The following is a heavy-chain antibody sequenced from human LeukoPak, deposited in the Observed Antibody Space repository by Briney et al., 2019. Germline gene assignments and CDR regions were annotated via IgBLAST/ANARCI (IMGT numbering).Heavy chain of an antibody. Sequence: SETLSLTCTVSGGSISSSSYYWGWIRQPPGKGLEWIGSIYYSGSTYYNPSLKSRVTISVDTSKNQFSLKLSSVTAADTAVYYCARPSGSYSRWFDPWDQGTLVTVSS. V-gene: IGHV4-39*01. CDR3: ARPSGSYSRWFDP. D-gene: IGHD1-26*01. J-gene: IGHJ5*02. CDR2: IYYSGST. CDR1: GGSISSSSYY.